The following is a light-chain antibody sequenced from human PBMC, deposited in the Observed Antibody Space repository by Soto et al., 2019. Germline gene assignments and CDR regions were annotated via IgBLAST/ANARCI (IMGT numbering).Light chain of an antibody. CDR2: EVS. CDR1: SSDVGGYNY. Sequence: QSALTQSPSASGSPGQSVTISCTGTSSDVGGYNYVSWYQQHPGKAPTLMLYEVSKRPSGVPDRFFGSKSGNTASLTVSGLQAEDEADYYCSSYAGSNNVVFGGGTKLTVL. CDR3: SSYAGSNNVV. V-gene: IGLV2-8*01. J-gene: IGLJ2*01.